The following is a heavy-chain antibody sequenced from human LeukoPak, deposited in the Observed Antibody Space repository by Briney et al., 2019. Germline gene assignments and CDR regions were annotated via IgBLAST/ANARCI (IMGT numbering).Heavy chain of an antibody. V-gene: IGHV1-18*01. CDR2: ISAYNGNT. Sequence: GASVKDSCKASGYTFTSYGISWVRQAPGQGLEWMGWISAYNGNTNYAQKLQGRVTMNTDTSTSAAHMELRSLRSDDTPGYYCARSNIVATIPEAFDIWGQGTMVTVSS. CDR3: ARSNIVATIPEAFDI. J-gene: IGHJ3*02. D-gene: IGHD5-12*01. CDR1: GYTFTSYG.